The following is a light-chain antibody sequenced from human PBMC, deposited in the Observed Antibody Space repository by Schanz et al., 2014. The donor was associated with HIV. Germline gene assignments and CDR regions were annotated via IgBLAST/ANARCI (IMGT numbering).Light chain of an antibody. CDR1: SSDVGTYDY. CDR3: CSYTTTSTYV. J-gene: IGLJ1*01. V-gene: IGLV2-14*03. CDR2: DVS. Sequence: QSALTQPASVSGSPGQSITISCTGTSSDVGTYDYVSWYQQHPGKAPKLMIYDVSYRPSGASNRFSGSKSGNTASLTISGLQAEDEADYYCCSYTTTSTYVFGAGTKLTVL.